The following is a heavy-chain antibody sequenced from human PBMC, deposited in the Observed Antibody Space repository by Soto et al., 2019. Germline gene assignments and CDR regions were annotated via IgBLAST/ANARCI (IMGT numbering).Heavy chain of an antibody. D-gene: IGHD4-17*01. CDR1: GFTFSSYW. J-gene: IGHJ4*02. Sequence: PGGSLRLSCAASGFTFSSYWMSWVRQAPGKGLEWVANIKQGGREKYYVDSVKGRFTISRDNARNSLYLQMDSLRAEDTAVYYWARDKVNGDSHFDYWGQGTLVTVSS. V-gene: IGHV3-7*01. CDR2: IKQGGREK. CDR3: ARDKVNGDSHFDY.